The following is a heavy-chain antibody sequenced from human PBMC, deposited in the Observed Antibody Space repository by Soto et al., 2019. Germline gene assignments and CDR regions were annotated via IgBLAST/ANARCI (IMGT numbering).Heavy chain of an antibody. CDR3: ARDFQWERRGVNYYYGMDV. J-gene: IGHJ6*02. Sequence: QVQLVQSGAEVKKPGSSVKVSCKASRGTFSSYAISWVRQAPGQGLEWMGGNIPIFGTANYAQKFQGRVTITADQSTSTAYRDLSSLRSEDTAVYYWARDFQWERRGVNYYYGMDVWGQGTTVTVSS. D-gene: IGHD1-26*01. CDR1: RGTFSSYA. V-gene: IGHV1-69*01. CDR2: NIPIFGTA.